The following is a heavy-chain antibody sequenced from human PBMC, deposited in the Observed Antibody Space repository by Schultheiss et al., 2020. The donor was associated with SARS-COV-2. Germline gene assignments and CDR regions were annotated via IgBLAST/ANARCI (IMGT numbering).Heavy chain of an antibody. CDR1: GGSISSYY. CDR2: IYYSGST. V-gene: IGHV4-59*08. Sequence: SQTLSLTCTASGGSISSYYWSWIRQPPGKGLEWIGYIYYSGSTNYNPSLKSRVTISVDTSKDQFSLKLTSVTAADTAVYYCARRSLATFLDYGVDVWGQGTTVTVSS. D-gene: IGHD2-15*01. CDR3: ARRSLATFLDYGVDV. J-gene: IGHJ6*02.